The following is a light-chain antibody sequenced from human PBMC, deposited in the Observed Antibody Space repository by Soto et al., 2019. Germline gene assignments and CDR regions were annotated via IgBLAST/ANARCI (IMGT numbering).Light chain of an antibody. Sequence: EIVLTQSPGTLSLSPRERATLSCRASQSVSSRNLSWYQHKPGQAPRLLIYGASSRATGIPDRFSGSGSVTTFTFTINRLEPEDFAVYYCQQYSDLPYTFGQGTKLEVK. CDR3: QQYSDLPYT. CDR1: QSVSSRN. J-gene: IGKJ2*01. CDR2: GAS. V-gene: IGKV3-20*01.